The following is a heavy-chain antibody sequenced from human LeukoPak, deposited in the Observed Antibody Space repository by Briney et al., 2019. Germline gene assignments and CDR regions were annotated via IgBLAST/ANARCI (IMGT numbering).Heavy chain of an antibody. CDR2: VNSDGSAT. Sequence: GGSLRLSCAASGFIFTKYWMHWVRQAPGKGLVWVSHVNSDGSATSYADSVKGRFTISRDNSKNTLYLQMNSLRAEDTAVYYCAKDPAYYYDSSGDWGQGTLVTVSS. D-gene: IGHD3-22*01. CDR1: GFIFTKYW. V-gene: IGHV3-74*01. J-gene: IGHJ4*02. CDR3: AKDPAYYYDSSGD.